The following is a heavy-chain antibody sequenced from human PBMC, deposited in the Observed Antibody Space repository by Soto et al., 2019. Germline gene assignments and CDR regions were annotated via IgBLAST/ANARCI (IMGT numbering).Heavy chain of an antibody. Sequence: QITLKESGPTLVKPTQTLTLTCTFSGFSLSTSGAGVGWIRQPPGKALEWLALIYWDDDKRYSPSLKSRLTITKDTSKNQVVLTMTNMDPVDTATYYCAHRPDTAMDLYNWFDPWGQGTLVTVSS. CDR2: IYWDDDK. CDR3: AHRPDTAMDLYNWFDP. V-gene: IGHV2-5*02. CDR1: GFSLSTSGAG. J-gene: IGHJ5*02. D-gene: IGHD5-18*01.